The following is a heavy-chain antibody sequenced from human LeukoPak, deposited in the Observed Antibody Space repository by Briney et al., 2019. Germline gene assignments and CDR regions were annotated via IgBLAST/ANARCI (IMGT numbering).Heavy chain of an antibody. CDR3: AREVSDYLRGYFDY. J-gene: IGHJ4*02. CDR2: ISSSGSSI. V-gene: IGHV3-48*03. Sequence: GGSLRLSCAASGFTFSSYEMNWVRQAAGKGLEWVSYISSSGSSIYYADSVKGRFTISRDNAKNSLYLQMNSLRAEDTAIYYCAREVSDYLRGYFDYWGQGTLVTVSS. CDR1: GFTFSSYE. D-gene: IGHD4-17*01.